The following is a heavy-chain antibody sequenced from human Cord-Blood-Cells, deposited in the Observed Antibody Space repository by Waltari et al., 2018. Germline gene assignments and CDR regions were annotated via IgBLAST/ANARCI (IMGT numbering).Heavy chain of an antibody. J-gene: IGHJ6*03. CDR3: ARGLGFLEWLYYYYYMDV. Sequence: QVQLQQWGAGLLKPSETLSLTCAGYGGSFSGYSWSWLRQPPAKGLEWIGEINHSGSTNYNPSLKSRVTISVDTSKNQFSLKLSSVTAADTAVYYCARGLGFLEWLYYYYYMDVWGKGTTVTVSS. CDR1: GGSFSGYS. D-gene: IGHD3-3*01. V-gene: IGHV4-34*01. CDR2: INHSGST.